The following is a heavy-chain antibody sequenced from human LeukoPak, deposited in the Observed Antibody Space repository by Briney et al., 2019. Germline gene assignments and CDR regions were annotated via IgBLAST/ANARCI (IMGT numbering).Heavy chain of an antibody. D-gene: IGHD1-1*01. CDR3: AKSHASIWNVYDY. V-gene: IGHV3-23*01. J-gene: IGHJ4*02. CDR1: GFPFSSYA. Sequence: AGGSLRLSCAASGFPFSSYAMSWVRLAPGKGLEWVSALSGSGDSTYYADSVKGRFTISRDNSKNTLSLQMNSLRAEDTAVYYCAKSHASIWNVYDYWGQGTLVTVSS. CDR2: LSGSGDST.